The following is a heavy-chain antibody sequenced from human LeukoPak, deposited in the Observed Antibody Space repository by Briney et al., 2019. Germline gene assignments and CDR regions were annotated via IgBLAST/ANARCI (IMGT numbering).Heavy chain of an antibody. Sequence: PGGSLRLSCAASGFTFNTYAMSWVRQGPGTGLEWVSAISGSGDTTFYADSVKGRFTISRDNSKKTLYLQVNSLRAEDTAVYFCAKELTTERTPGVDSWGQGTLVTVSS. CDR3: AKELTTERTPGVDS. CDR2: ISGSGDTT. CDR1: GFTFNTYA. V-gene: IGHV3-23*01. J-gene: IGHJ4*02. D-gene: IGHD4-17*01.